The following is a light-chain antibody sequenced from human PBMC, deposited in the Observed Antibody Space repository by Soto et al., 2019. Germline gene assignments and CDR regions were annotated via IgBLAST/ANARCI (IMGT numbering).Light chain of an antibody. CDR2: DAS. Sequence: EIVLIQSPATLSLSPGERATLSCRASQSVSSNLAWCQQNPGQAPRLLIFDASKRATGIPVRFSGSGSGTVFTLTISSLEPEDFTVYYCQQHSDWPLTFGGGTRVEIK. CDR3: QQHSDWPLT. J-gene: IGKJ4*01. V-gene: IGKV3-11*01. CDR1: QSVSSN.